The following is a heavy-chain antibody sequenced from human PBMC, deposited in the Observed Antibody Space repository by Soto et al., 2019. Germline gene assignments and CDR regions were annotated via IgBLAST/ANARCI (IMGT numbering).Heavy chain of an antibody. CDR3: AKNGGSSTRKFDY. Sequence: PVGSLRLSCAASGFTFSSYAMSWVRQAPGKGLEWVSTLSGSADNTYYADSVKGRFTISRDNSKNTLFLQMNSLRADDTAVFYCAKNGGSSTRKFDYWGQGTLVTVS. V-gene: IGHV3-23*01. D-gene: IGHD2-2*01. J-gene: IGHJ4*02. CDR2: LSGSADNT. CDR1: GFTFSSYA.